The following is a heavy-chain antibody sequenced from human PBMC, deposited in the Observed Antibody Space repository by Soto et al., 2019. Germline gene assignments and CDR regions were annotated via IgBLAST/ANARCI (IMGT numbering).Heavy chain of an antibody. J-gene: IGHJ6*02. D-gene: IGHD2-15*01. CDR1: GHRFTSYW. Sequence: GASLKISCKGSGHRFTSYWIGWVRQMPGKGLEWMGMIYPGDSDTRYSPSFQGQVTISADKSSSNAYLQWSSLKASDTAMYYCARQAVGYCSGGSCPKNMDVWGQGTTVTVSS. V-gene: IGHV5-51*01. CDR2: IYPGDSDT. CDR3: ARQAVGYCSGGSCPKNMDV.